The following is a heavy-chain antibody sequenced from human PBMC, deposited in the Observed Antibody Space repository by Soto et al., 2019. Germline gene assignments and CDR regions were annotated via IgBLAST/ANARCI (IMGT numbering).Heavy chain of an antibody. CDR2: ISGSGGST. V-gene: IGHV3-23*01. CDR3: AKSRGYSYGSFDY. D-gene: IGHD5-18*01. Sequence: RLSCAASGFTFSSYAMSWVRQAPGKGLEWVSAISGSGGSTYYADSVKGRFTISRDNSKNTLYLQMNSLRAEDTAVYYCAKSRGYSYGSFDYWGQGTLVTVST. CDR1: GFTFSSYA. J-gene: IGHJ4*02.